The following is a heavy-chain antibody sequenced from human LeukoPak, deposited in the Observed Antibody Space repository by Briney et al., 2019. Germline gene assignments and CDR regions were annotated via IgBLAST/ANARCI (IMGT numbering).Heavy chain of an antibody. J-gene: IGHJ6*04. CDR3: ARDRRVPAAMDYYYYGMDV. D-gene: IGHD2-2*01. Sequence: GGSLRLSCAASGFTFSSYAMHWVRQAPGKGREWVAVISYDGSNKYYADSVKCRFTISRDNSKNTLYLQMNSLRAEDTAVYYCARDRRVPAAMDYYYYGMDVWGKGTTVTVSS. CDR2: ISYDGSNK. CDR1: GFTFSSYA. V-gene: IGHV3-30*04.